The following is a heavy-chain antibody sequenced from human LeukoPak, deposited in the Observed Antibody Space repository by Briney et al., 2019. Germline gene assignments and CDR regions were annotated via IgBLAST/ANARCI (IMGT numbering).Heavy chain of an antibody. CDR2: IWYDGSNE. CDR3: VRGSPLGATTNWLDP. Sequence: QPGGSLRLSCAASGFTFSSSAMSWVRQAPGKGLEWVAIIWYDGSNENYADSVKGRFTISRDNSKNTLYLQMNSLRAEDTAMYYCVRGSPLGATTNWLDPWGQGTLVTVSS. V-gene: IGHV3-33*08. CDR1: GFTFSSSA. J-gene: IGHJ5*02. D-gene: IGHD1-26*01.